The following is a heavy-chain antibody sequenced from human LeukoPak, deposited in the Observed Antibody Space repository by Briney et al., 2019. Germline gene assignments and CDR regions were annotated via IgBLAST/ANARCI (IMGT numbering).Heavy chain of an antibody. Sequence: PGGSLRLSCAASGFTFSSYAMSWVRQAPGKGLEWVSAISGSGGSTYYADSEKGRFTISRDNSKNTLYLQMNSLRAEDTAVYYCAKERPNSSGWYSSFDYWGQGTLVTVSS. CDR2: ISGSGGST. D-gene: IGHD6-19*01. J-gene: IGHJ4*02. CDR1: GFTFSSYA. V-gene: IGHV3-23*01. CDR3: AKERPNSSGWYSSFDY.